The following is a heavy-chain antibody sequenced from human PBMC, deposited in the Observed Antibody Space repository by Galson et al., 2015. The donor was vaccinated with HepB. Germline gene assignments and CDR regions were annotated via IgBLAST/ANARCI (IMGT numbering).Heavy chain of an antibody. D-gene: IGHD3-22*01. J-gene: IGHJ4*02. CDR1: GFTFSSYA. CDR3: ASGQDYDSSGYTFY. V-gene: IGHV3-30*04. Sequence: SLRLSCAASGFTFSSYAMHWVRQAPGKGLEWVAVISYDGSNKYYADSVKGRFTISRDNSKNTLYLQMNSLRAEDTAVYYCASGQDYDSSGYTFYWGQGTLVTVSS. CDR2: ISYDGSNK.